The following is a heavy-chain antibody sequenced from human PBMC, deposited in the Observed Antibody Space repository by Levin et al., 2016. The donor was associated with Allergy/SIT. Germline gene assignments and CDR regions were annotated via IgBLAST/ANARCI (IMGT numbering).Heavy chain of an antibody. D-gene: IGHD1-26*01. V-gene: IGHV3-48*02. J-gene: IGHJ3*02. CDR3: ARDRSWELPLFVHGLDAFDI. Sequence: WIRQPPGKGLEWVSYISSTSNNIYYADSVKGRFTVSRDNAKNSLYLQMNSLRDEDTAVYFCARDRSWELPLFVHGLDAFDIWGQGTMVTVSS. CDR2: ISSTSNNI.